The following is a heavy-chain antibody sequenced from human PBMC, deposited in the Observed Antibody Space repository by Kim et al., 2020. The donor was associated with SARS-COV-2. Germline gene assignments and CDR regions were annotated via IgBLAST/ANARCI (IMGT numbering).Heavy chain of an antibody. J-gene: IGHJ5*01. D-gene: IGHD2-15*01. V-gene: IGHV3-30*03. CDR1: GFTFSSYG. Sequence: GGSLRLSCAASGFTFSSYGMHWVRQAPGKGLEWVAVISYDGSKKYFADSVKGRFTISRDNSENTLSLQMNSLRPDDTAVYYCATASRWIGVESFDYWG. CDR3: ATASRWIGVESFDY. CDR2: ISYDGSKK.